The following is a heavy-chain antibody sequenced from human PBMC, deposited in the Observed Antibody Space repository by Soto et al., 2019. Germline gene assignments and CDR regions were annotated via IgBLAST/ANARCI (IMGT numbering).Heavy chain of an antibody. CDR1: GFTFGAFA. CDR2: ISGSGITT. V-gene: IGHV3-23*01. D-gene: IGHD1-1*01. J-gene: IGHJ6*02. CDR3: AKVRVTTPTYYYYYGLDV. Sequence: GGSLRLSCAASGFTFGAFAGSWVRQPQGKGLEWVSAISGSGITTYYADSMKGRFTISRDNSKNTLYLQMNSLRAEDTAVYYCAKVRVTTPTYYYYYGLDVWGQGTTVTVSS.